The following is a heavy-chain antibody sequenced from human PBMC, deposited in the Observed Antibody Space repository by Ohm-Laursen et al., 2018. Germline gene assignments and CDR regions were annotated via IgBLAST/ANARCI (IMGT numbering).Heavy chain of an antibody. J-gene: IGHJ4*02. D-gene: IGHD1-7*01. Sequence: SLRLSCAASGFTFSSYAMSWVRQAPGKGLEWVGRIKSKTGGGTTDYAAPVKGRLTISRDDSKSTLYLQMNSLKTDDTAVYYCTVGLGTSDSDYWGQGTLVTVSS. V-gene: IGHV3-15*01. CDR2: IKSKTGGGTT. CDR3: TVGLGTSDSDY. CDR1: GFTFSSYA.